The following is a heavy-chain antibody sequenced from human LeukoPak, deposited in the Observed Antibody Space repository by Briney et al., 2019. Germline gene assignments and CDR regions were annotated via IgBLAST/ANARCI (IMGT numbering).Heavy chain of an antibody. V-gene: IGHV3-11*01. CDR2: ISCSDITI. J-gene: IGHJ2*01. Sequence: GGSLRLSCAASGFTFSSYYMSWIRQAPGKGLECVSYISCSDITIYYADSVEGRFTISRDNAKNSLYLQMNSLRAEDTAVYYCAKSPPYGDYWYFDLWGRGTLVTVSS. CDR3: AKSPPYGDYWYFDL. CDR1: GFTFSSYY. D-gene: IGHD4-17*01.